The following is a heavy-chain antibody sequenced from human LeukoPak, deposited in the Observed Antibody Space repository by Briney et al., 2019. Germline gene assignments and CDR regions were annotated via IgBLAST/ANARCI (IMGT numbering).Heavy chain of an antibody. V-gene: IGHV1-58*02. CDR2: IVVDNGKT. D-gene: IGHD3-10*01. CDR1: GFTFSSSA. Sequence: SVKVSCKASGFTFSSSAIQWVRQARGQRLEWVGWIVVDNGKTNYAQKFQERVTITSDMSTRTAYMELNSLRSEDTAVYYCAATSGNYYNFAFDIWSQGTMVTVSS. CDR3: AATSGNYYNFAFDI. J-gene: IGHJ3*02.